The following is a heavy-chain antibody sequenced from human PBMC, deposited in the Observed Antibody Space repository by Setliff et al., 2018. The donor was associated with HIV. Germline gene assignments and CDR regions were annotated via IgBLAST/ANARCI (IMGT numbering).Heavy chain of an antibody. J-gene: IGHJ2*01. Sequence: SETLSLTCAVSGGPTTNYYWSWIRQSAGKGLEWIGRIYTSGNTSYNPSLKSRVTISVDTSKNQFSLKVTSVTAADTAVYYCAGDKCPINYGYFDLWGRGTLVTVSS. CDR3: AGDKCPINYGYFDL. CDR1: GGPTTNYY. D-gene: IGHD5-18*01. V-gene: IGHV4-4*07. CDR2: IYTSGNT.